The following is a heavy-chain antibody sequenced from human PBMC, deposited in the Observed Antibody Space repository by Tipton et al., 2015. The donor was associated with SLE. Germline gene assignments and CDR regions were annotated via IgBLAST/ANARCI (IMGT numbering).Heavy chain of an antibody. CDR2: ISSSGSYI. D-gene: IGHD6-13*01. V-gene: IGHV3-21*01. CDR3: AKVRGSSSY. Sequence: GSLRLSCAASGFTFSYSNMNWIRQAPGMGLEGVSSISSSGSYIYYADSVKGRFTISRDNAKNSLYLQMNSLRVEDTAVYYCAKVRGSSSYWGQGTLVTVSS. CDR1: GFTFSYSN. J-gene: IGHJ4*02.